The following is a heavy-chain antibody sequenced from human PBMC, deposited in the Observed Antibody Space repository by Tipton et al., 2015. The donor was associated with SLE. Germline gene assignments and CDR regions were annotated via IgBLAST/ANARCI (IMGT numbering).Heavy chain of an antibody. J-gene: IGHJ6*02. CDR1: GGSISSYY. Sequence: TLSLTCTVSGGSISSYYWSWIRQPPGKGLEWIGEINHSGSTNYNPSLKSRVTISVDTSKNQFSLKLSSVTAADTAVYYCARTRYQLSRGRDYYYGMDVWGQGTTVTVSS. D-gene: IGHD2-2*01. V-gene: IGHV4-34*01. CDR3: ARTRYQLSRGRDYYYGMDV. CDR2: INHSGST.